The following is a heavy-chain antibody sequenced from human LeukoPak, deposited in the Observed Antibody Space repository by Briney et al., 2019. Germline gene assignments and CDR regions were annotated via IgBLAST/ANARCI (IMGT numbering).Heavy chain of an antibody. V-gene: IGHV1-8*01. D-gene: IGHD3-10*01. J-gene: IGHJ4*02. Sequence: ASVKVSCKASGYTFTSYDINWVRQATGQGLEWMGWMNPNSGNTGYAQKFQGRGTMTRNTAISTAYMDLSSLRSEDTAVYYCARAPHFFDARGSRYYFDSWGQGALVTVSS. CDR1: GYTFTSYD. CDR2: MNPNSGNT. CDR3: ARAPHFFDARGSRYYFDS.